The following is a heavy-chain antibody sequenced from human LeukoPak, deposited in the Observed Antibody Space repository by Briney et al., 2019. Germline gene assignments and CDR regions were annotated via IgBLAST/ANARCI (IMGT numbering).Heavy chain of an antibody. D-gene: IGHD2-15*01. CDR1: GYTFTSYG. CDR2: ISAYNGNT. Sequence: ASVKVSCTASGYTFTSYGISWVRQAPGQGLEWIGWISAYNGNTNYAQKLKGRVTMTTDTSKSTAYMQMRSLRSDDTAVYYCARDRDNYCSGGSCYSQVYYWGQGTLVTVSS. V-gene: IGHV1-18*01. J-gene: IGHJ4*02. CDR3: ARDRDNYCSGGSCYSQVYY.